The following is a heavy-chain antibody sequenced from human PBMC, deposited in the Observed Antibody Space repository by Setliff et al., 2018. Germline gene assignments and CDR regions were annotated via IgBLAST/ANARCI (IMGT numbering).Heavy chain of an antibody. D-gene: IGHD2-21*01. V-gene: IGHV4-34*01. CDR2: INHTGST. CDR1: GGSFNGYF. CDR3: ARGAQFQFNVDSRYMDV. J-gene: IGHJ6*03. Sequence: SETLSLTCAIYGGSFNGYFWSRIRQSPGEGLEWIGEINHTGSTNYIPSPISRVTISIGTYRNQFSLRLSSLTAADAAVYYCARGAQFQFNVDSRYMDVWGKGISVTVSS.